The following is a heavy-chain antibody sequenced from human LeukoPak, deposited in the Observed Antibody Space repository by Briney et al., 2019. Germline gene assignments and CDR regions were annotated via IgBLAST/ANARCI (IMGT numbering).Heavy chain of an antibody. J-gene: IGHJ4*02. V-gene: IGHV4-34*01. Sequence: KPSETLSLTCAVYGGSFSGYYWSWIRQPPGKGLEWIGEINHSGSTNYNPSLKSRVTISVDTSKNQFSLKLSSVTAADTAVYYCARGNSSSPKGFDYWGQGTLVTVSS. CDR3: ARGNSSSPKGFDY. D-gene: IGHD6-6*01. CDR1: GGSFSGYY. CDR2: INHSGST.